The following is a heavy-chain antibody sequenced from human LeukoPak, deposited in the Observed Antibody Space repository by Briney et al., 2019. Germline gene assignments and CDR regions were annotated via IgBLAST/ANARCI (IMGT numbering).Heavy chain of an antibody. CDR3: ASSSWYGGDY. D-gene: IGHD6-13*01. CDR1: GYTFTSYY. V-gene: IGHV1-18*04. CDR2: ISAYNGNT. Sequence: ASVKVSCKASGYTFTSYYMHWVRQAPGQGLEWMGWISAYNGNTNYAQKLQGRVTMTTDTSTSTAYMELRSLRSDDTAVYYCASSSWYGGDYWGQGTLVTVSS. J-gene: IGHJ4*02.